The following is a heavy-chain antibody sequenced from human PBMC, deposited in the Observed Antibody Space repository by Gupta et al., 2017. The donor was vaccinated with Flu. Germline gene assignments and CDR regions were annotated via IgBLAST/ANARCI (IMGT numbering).Heavy chain of an antibody. Sequence: QVTLKESGPVLVKPTETLTLTCTVSGFSLSNARMGVSWIRQPPGKALEWLAHIFSNDEKSYSTSLKSRLTISKDTSKSQVVLTMTKMDTVDTATYYCARTTYYYDSSGFDPWGQGTLVTVSS. CDR1: GFSLSNARMG. V-gene: IGHV2-26*01. J-gene: IGHJ5*02. CDR3: ARTTYYYDSSGFDP. D-gene: IGHD3-22*01. CDR2: IFSNDEK.